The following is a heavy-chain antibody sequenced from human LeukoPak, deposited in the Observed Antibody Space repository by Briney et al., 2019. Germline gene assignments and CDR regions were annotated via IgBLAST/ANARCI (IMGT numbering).Heavy chain of an antibody. V-gene: IGHV3-30*03. J-gene: IGHJ6*02. CDR1: GFTFSSYG. CDR2: ISYDGSNK. D-gene: IGHD3-16*01. CDR3: ARFGVPYGVDV. Sequence: GGSLRLSCAASGFTFSSYGMHWVRQAPGKGLEWVAVISYDGSNKYYADSVKGRFTISRDNAKNSLYLQVNSLRAEDTAVYYCARFGVPYGVDVWGQGTTVTVSS.